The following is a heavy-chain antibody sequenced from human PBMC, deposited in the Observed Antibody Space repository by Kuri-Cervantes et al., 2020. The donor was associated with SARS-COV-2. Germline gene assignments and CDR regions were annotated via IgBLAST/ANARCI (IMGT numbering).Heavy chain of an antibody. D-gene: IGHD3-10*01. Sequence: SETLSLTCTVSGYSISSGYYWGWIRQPPGKGLEWIGSIYHSGSTYYNPSLKSRVTISVDTSKNQFSLKLSSVTAADTAVYYSVVARDYYYGSGSYPSFDYWGQGTLVTVSS. CDR2: IYHSGST. J-gene: IGHJ4*02. CDR3: VVARDYYYGSGSYPSFDY. V-gene: IGHV4-38-2*02. CDR1: GYSISSGYY.